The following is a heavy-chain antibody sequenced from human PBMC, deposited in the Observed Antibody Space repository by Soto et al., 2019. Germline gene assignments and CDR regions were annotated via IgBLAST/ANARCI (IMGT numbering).Heavy chain of an antibody. J-gene: IGHJ3*02. Sequence: ASVKVSCKASGYTFTSYGISWVRQAPGQGLEWMGWISAYNGNTNYAQKLQGRVTMTTDTSTSTAYMELRSLRSDDTAVYYCARHLPVAVVAAMANDAFDIWGQGTMVTVSS. D-gene: IGHD2-15*01. CDR2: ISAYNGNT. V-gene: IGHV1-18*01. CDR1: GYTFTSYG. CDR3: ARHLPVAVVAAMANDAFDI.